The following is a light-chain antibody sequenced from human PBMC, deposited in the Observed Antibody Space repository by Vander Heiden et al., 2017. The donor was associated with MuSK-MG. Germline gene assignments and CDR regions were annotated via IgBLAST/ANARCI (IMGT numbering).Light chain of an antibody. CDR2: GTS. V-gene: IGKV3-20*01. CDR1: QSVTSTY. J-gene: IGKJ5*01. CDR3: QEFDNSAIR. Sequence: EIVLTQSPGTLSLSPGERATLSCGASQSVTSTYLAWYQQKPGQAPRLLIYGTSSRATGIPDRFSGSGSGTDFTLTISRLEPEDFAVYYCQEFDNSAIRFGQGTRMEIK.